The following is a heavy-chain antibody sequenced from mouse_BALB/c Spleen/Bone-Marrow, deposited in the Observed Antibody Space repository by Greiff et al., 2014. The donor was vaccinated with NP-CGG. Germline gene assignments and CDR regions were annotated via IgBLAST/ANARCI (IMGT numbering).Heavy chain of an antibody. D-gene: IGHD1-1*01. CDR1: GYTFTSYT. Sequence: VHLVESGAELARPGASVKMSRKASGYTFTSYTMHWVKQRPGQGLEWIGYINPSSGYTNYNQKFKDKATLTADKSSSTAYMQLSSLTSEDSAVYYCARGLYYYGSGSNFDYWGQGTTLTVSS. CDR2: INPSSGYT. J-gene: IGHJ2*01. CDR3: ARGLYYYGSGSNFDY. V-gene: IGHV1-4*01.